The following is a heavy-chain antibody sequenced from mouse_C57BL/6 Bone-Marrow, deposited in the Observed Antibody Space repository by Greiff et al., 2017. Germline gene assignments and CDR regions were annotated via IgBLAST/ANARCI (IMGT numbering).Heavy chain of an antibody. CDR2: IDPEDGET. V-gene: IGHV14-2*01. Sequence: EVKLQESGAELVKPGASVKLSCTASGFNIKDYYMNWVKQRTEQGLEWIGRIDPEDGETKYAPKFQGKATITADTSSNTAYLQLSSLTTDYTADYYCARELPYYFDYWGQGTTLTGSS. CDR1: GFNIKDYY. CDR3: ARELPYYFDY. J-gene: IGHJ2*01. D-gene: IGHD2-1*01.